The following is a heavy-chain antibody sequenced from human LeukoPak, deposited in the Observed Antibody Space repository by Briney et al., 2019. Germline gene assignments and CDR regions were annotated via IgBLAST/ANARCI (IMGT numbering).Heavy chain of an antibody. CDR2: ISAYNGNT. Sequence: ASVKVSCKTSGYTFTSYGISWVRQAPGQGLEWMGWISAYNGNTNYAQRLQDRVTMTTDTSTSTAYMELRSLRSDDTAVYYCARDRSIAAAGINFDYWGQGTLVTVSS. V-gene: IGHV1-18*01. CDR1: GYTFTSYG. CDR3: ARDRSIAAAGINFDY. J-gene: IGHJ4*02. D-gene: IGHD6-13*01.